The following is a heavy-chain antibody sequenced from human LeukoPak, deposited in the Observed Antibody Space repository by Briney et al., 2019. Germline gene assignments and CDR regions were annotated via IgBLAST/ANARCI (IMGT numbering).Heavy chain of an antibody. J-gene: IGHJ4*02. D-gene: IGHD2-21*02. CDR1: GFTFSSYW. V-gene: IGHV3-7*01. CDR3: ARVGHIVVVTAVIFDY. Sequence: PGGSLRLSCAASGFTFSSYWMSWVRQAPGKGLEWVANIKQDGSEKFYVDSVKGRFTISRDNAKNSLYLQMNSLRAEDTAVYYCARVGHIVVVTAVIFDYWGQGTLVTVSS. CDR2: IKQDGSEK.